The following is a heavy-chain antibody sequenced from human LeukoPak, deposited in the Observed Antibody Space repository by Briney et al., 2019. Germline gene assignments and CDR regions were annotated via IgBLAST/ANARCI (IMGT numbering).Heavy chain of an antibody. J-gene: IGHJ3*02. CDR1: GGSIANYF. CDR2: VYSDGST. CDR3: ARASDSSGSYSGGHI. V-gene: IGHV4-59*01. Sequence: NPSETLSLTCTVPGGSIANYFWSWIRQSPRKGLEWVGYVYSDGSTKYKSSLKSRVTISVDTSKNQFSLKLSSVTAADTAVYYCARASDSSGSYSGGHIWGQGTMVTVSS. D-gene: IGHD6-19*01.